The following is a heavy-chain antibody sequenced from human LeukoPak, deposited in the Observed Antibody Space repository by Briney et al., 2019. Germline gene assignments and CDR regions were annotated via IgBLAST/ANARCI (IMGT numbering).Heavy chain of an antibody. CDR1: GFTFSSYW. V-gene: IGHV3-7*01. CDR3: ARTYYYGSESYPLDY. Sequence: GGSLRLSCAASGFTFSSYWMSWVRQAPGKGLEWVASIKQDGSEKYYVDSVKGRFTISRDNAKNSLYLQMNSLRAEDTAVYYRARTYYYGSESYPLDYWGQGTLVTVSS. CDR2: IKQDGSEK. D-gene: IGHD3-10*01. J-gene: IGHJ4*02.